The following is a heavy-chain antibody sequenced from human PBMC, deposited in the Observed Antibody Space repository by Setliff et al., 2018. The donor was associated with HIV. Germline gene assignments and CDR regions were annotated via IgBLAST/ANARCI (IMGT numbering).Heavy chain of an antibody. CDR2: INHSGST. Sequence: PSETLSLTCAVYGGSFSGYYWSWIRQPPGKGLEWIGEINHSGSTNYNPSLKSRVTISVDTSKNQFSLKLSSVTAADTAVYYCASGKGSGWYLRFDYWGQGTLVTVSS. J-gene: IGHJ4*02. V-gene: IGHV4-34*01. CDR3: ASGKGSGWYLRFDY. D-gene: IGHD6-19*01. CDR1: GGSFSGYY.